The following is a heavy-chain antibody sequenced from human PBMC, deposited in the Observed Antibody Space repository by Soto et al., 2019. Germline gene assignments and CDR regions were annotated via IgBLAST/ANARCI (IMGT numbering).Heavy chain of an antibody. V-gene: IGHV4-34*01. CDR1: GWSFSGYY. CDR2: INHSGST. CDR3: ARDAIVVVPAASYGMDV. D-gene: IGHD2-2*01. J-gene: IGHJ6*02. Sequence: PPATPSPPCALYGWSFSGYYWSWIRPPPGKGLEWIGEINHSGSTNYNPSLKSRVTISVDTSKNQFSLKLSSVTAADTAVYYCARDAIVVVPAASYGMDVWGQGTTVTVS.